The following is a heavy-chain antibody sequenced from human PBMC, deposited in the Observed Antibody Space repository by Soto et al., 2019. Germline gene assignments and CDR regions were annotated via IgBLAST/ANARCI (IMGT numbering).Heavy chain of an antibody. CDR3: ASLSGPSGG. V-gene: IGHV3-21*01. CDR1: GFSFSSHS. CDR2: ISTGSNYI. D-gene: IGHD2-15*01. Sequence: GGSLRLSCAGSGFSFSSHSLNWVRQAPGKGLEWVSSISTGSNYIHYADSVEGRFTISRDNAKNSLYLLMNSLRVEDTAIYYCASLSGPSGGWGQGT. J-gene: IGHJ4*02.